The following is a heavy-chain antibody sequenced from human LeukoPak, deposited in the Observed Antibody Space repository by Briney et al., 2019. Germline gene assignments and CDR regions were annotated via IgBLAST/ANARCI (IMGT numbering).Heavy chain of an antibody. D-gene: IGHD5-18*01. J-gene: IGHJ4*02. CDR2: IYSGGST. V-gene: IGHV3-66*01. Sequence: GGSLRLSCAASGFTFNIYWMHWVRQAPGKGLEWVSVIYSGGSTYYADSVKGRFTISRDNSKNTLYLQMNSLRAEDTAVYYCARERTAMVTGFDYWGQGTLVTVSS. CDR1: GFTFNIYW. CDR3: ARERTAMVTGFDY.